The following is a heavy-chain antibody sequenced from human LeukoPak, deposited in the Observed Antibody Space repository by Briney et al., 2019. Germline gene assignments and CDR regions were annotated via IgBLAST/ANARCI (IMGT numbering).Heavy chain of an antibody. CDR2: IYSGGSS. J-gene: IGHJ6*02. D-gene: IGHD1-1*01. CDR1: GGSISSYY. CDR3: ARDAGHQLSRRNYYAMDV. V-gene: IGHV4-59*12. Sequence: PSETLSLTCTVSGGSISSYYWSWIRQPPGKGLEWIGYIYSGGSSYYNPSLKSRVTISVDTSNNQFSLKVNSVTAADTAVYYCARDAGHQLSRRNYYAMDVWGQGTTVTVSS.